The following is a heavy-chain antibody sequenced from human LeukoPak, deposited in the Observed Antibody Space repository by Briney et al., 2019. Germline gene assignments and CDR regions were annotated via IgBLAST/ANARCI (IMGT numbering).Heavy chain of an antibody. J-gene: IGHJ4*02. CDR1: GGSISDGAYY. Sequence: SETLSLTCSVSGGSISDGAYYWSWIRQHPGKGLEWIGYIYYSGSTYYNPSLKSRVIIPVDTSKNQFSLKLSSVTAADTAVYYCARGAGTMGRFDNWGQGTLVTVSS. CDR3: ARGAGTMGRFDN. CDR2: IYYSGST. D-gene: IGHD4/OR15-4a*01. V-gene: IGHV4-31*03.